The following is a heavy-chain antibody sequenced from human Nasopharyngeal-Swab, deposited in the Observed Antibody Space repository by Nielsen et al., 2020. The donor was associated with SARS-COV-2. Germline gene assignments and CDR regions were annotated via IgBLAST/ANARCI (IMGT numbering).Heavy chain of an antibody. V-gene: IGHV3-7*05. CDR2: INQDGSEK. CDR3: TKNTPMVDTYSYYMDV. D-gene: IGHD3-10*01. J-gene: IGHJ6*03. Sequence: GSLRLSCAAYEFTFSSYWMSWVRQAPGKGLEWVANINQDGSEKYYVDSVKGRFTISRDRSKNTLYLQMNSLTVEDTAVYYCTKNTPMVDTYSYYMDVWGEGATVTVSS. CDR1: EFTFSSYW.